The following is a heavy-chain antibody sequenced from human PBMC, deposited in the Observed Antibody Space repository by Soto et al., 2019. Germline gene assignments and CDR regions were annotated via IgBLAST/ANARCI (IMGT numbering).Heavy chain of an antibody. D-gene: IGHD3-3*02. CDR1: GFTFNKYP. Sequence: EVQLLESGGGLEQPGGSQRLSCAASGFTFNKYPMNWVRQAPGKGLEWVSAISGSGDSTYYADSVKGRFTISRDNSKNTLYLQMNSLRAEDTAVYYCAKSFLEWSSYYYYGMDVWGQGTTVTVSS. CDR3: AKSFLEWSSYYYYGMDV. J-gene: IGHJ6*02. CDR2: ISGSGDST. V-gene: IGHV3-23*01.